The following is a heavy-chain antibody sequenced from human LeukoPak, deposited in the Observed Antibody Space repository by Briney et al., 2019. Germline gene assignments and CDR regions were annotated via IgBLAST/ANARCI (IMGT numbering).Heavy chain of an antibody. D-gene: IGHD3-10*01. CDR1: GFTFSSYW. Sequence: GGSLRLSCAASGFTFSSYWMSWVRQAPGKGLEWVANIKQDGSEKYYVDSVRGRFTISRDNAKNSLYLQMNSLRAEDTAGYYCARGLTPGRDYGSGVNWFDPWGQGPLVTVSS. V-gene: IGHV3-7*01. CDR3: ARGLTPGRDYGSGVNWFDP. CDR2: IKQDGSEK. J-gene: IGHJ5*02.